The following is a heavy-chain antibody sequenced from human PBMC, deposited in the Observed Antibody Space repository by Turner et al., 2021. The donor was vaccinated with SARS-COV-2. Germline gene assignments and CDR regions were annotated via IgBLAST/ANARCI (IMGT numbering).Heavy chain of an antibody. V-gene: IGHV1-69*01. CDR2: IIPIFGTA. D-gene: IGHD4-17*01. J-gene: IGHJ6*02. CDR1: GGTFSSYA. Sequence: QVQLVQSGAEVKKPGSSVKVSCKASGGTFSSYAISWVRQAPGQGLEWMGGIIPIFGTANYAQKFQGRVTITADESTSTAYMELSSLRSEDTAVFYCATGEYDYGDPQGYYYGMDVWGQGTTVTVSS. CDR3: ATGEYDYGDPQGYYYGMDV.